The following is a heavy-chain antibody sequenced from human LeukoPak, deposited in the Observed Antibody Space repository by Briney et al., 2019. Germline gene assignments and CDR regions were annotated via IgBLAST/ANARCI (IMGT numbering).Heavy chain of an antibody. V-gene: IGHV4-31*03. J-gene: IGHJ5*02. CDR3: ATYGSGSYRFDP. CDR1: GGSISSGNYY. CDR2: IHHSGST. D-gene: IGHD3-10*01. Sequence: SETLSLTCTVSGGSISSGNYYWSWIRQHPGKGLEWIGYIHHSGSTYYNPSPKSRVIISVDTSKNQFSLKLNSVTAADTAVYYCATYGSGSYRFDPWGQGTLVTVSS.